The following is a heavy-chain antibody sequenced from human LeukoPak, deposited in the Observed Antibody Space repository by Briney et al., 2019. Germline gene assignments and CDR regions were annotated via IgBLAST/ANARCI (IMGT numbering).Heavy chain of an antibody. Sequence: ASVKVSCKASGYTFTSYAMHWVRQAPGQRLEWMGWINAGNGNTKYSQKFQGRVTITRDTSASTAYMELSSLRSEDTAVYYCARDVYYYGSGSYPPPTDYWGQGTLVTVSS. V-gene: IGHV1-3*01. CDR2: INAGNGNT. CDR1: GYTFTSYA. D-gene: IGHD3-10*01. CDR3: ARDVYYYGSGSYPPPTDY. J-gene: IGHJ4*02.